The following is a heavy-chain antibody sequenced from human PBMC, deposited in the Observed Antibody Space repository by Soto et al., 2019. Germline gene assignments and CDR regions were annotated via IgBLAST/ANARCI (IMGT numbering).Heavy chain of an antibody. V-gene: IGHV1-69*12. D-gene: IGHD2-15*01. CDR3: ASVETQRYYYGMDV. Sequence: QVQLVQSGAEVKKPGSSVKVSCKASGGTFSSYAISWVRQAPGQGLEWMGGIIPIFRTADYAQKFQGRVTVTADDSMSTAYMELSSLRSGDTAVYYCASVETQRYYYGMDVWGQGTTVTVSS. CDR1: GGTFSSYA. J-gene: IGHJ6*01. CDR2: IIPIFRTA.